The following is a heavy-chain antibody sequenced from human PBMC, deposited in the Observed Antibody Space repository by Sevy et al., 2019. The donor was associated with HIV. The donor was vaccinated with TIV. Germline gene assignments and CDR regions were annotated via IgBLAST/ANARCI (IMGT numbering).Heavy chain of an antibody. V-gene: IGHV3-7*01. Sequence: GGSLRLSCAASGFTMSSYWVTWVRQAPGKGLEWVANIKQDGSVRKYLDSVKGRFTISRDNSKNILYLQMNSLRDEDTAVYYCARDPHEIMLSGSYYLYWGQGTRVTVSS. J-gene: IGHJ4*02. CDR1: GFTMSSYW. CDR3: ARDPHEIMLSGSYYLY. CDR2: IKQDGSVR. D-gene: IGHD1-26*01.